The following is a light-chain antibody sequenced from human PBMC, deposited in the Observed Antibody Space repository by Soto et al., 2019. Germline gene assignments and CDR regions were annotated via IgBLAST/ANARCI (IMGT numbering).Light chain of an antibody. J-gene: IGLJ2*01. V-gene: IGLV3-21*04. CDR2: SDT. CDR1: TIGIKG. CDR3: QVWDSGSAHVV. Sequence: SYELTQPPSVSVAPGKTASISCGGTTIGIKGVHWYQQKAGQAPVLVIYSDTDLPPVIPERFSGSNSANLATLPISRVDAGDEADYYCQVWDSGSAHVVFGGGTQLTVL.